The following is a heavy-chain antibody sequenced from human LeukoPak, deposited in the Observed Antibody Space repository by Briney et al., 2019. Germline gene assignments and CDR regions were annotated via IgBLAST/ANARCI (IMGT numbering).Heavy chain of an antibody. J-gene: IGHJ4*02. CDR3: AREKHGGTFDY. CDR2: INPSGGSR. V-gene: IGHV1-46*01. CDR1: GYTFTSYY. Sequence: ASVKLSCTASGYTFTSYYMHWVRQAPGQGLEWMGIINPSGGSRDYAQRFQDRVTMTWDTSTSTVYMELSSLRSEDTAVYYCAREKHGGTFDYWGLGTLVSVSS. D-gene: IGHD3-16*01.